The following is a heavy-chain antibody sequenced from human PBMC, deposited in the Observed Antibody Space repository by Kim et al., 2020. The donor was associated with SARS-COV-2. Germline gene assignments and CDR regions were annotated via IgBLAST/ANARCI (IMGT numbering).Heavy chain of an antibody. D-gene: IGHD6-19*01. Sequence: QTLQGRVTMTTDTSTSTAYMELGSLRSDDTAVYYCARDPGGWYGYYYGMDVWGQGTTVTVSS. J-gene: IGHJ6*02. CDR3: ARDPGGWYGYYYGMDV. V-gene: IGHV1-18*01.